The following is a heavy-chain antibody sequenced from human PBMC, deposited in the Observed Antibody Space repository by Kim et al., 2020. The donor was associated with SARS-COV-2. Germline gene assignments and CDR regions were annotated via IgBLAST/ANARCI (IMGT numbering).Heavy chain of an antibody. J-gene: IGHJ5*02. V-gene: IGHV1-8*01. CDR3: AREGYRSSAGGRTNWFDP. Sequence: ASVKVSCKASGYTFTSYDINWVRQATGQGLEWMGWMTPNSGNTGDAQKFQGRVTMTRNTAISTAYMELSSLTSEDTAVYYCAREGYRSSAGGRTNWFDPWGQGTLVTVSS. CDR1: GYTFTSYD. D-gene: IGHD6-6*01. CDR2: MTPNSGNT.